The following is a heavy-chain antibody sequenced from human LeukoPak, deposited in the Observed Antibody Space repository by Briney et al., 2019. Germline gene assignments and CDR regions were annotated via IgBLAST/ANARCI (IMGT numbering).Heavy chain of an antibody. CDR2: INHSGST. D-gene: IGHD1-26*01. J-gene: IGHJ4*02. V-gene: IGHV4-34*01. CDR1: GGSFSGYY. Sequence: SETLSLTCAVYGGSFSGYYWSWIRQPPGKGLEWIGEINHSGSTNYNPSLKSRVTISVDTSKSQFSLKLSSVTAADTAVYYCARGGRGSYYLLYWGQGTLVTVSS. CDR3: ARGGRGSYYLLY.